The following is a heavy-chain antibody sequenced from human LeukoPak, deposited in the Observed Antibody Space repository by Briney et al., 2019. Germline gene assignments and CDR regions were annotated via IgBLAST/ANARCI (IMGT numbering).Heavy chain of an antibody. CDR1: GFTFGDYY. CDR3: AIGNYRALY. CDR2: ISSSGSNR. V-gene: IGHV3-11*01. D-gene: IGHD1-7*01. J-gene: IGHJ4*02. Sequence: PGGSLRLSCAASGFTFGDYYMTWIRQAPGQGLEWVSYISSSGSNRYYADSVKGRFTISRDNAQNSLYLQMNSLRAEDSAVYYCAIGNYRALYWGQGTLVTVYS.